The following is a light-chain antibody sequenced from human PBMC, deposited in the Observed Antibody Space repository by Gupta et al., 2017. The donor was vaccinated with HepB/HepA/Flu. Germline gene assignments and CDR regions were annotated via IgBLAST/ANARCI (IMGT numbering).Light chain of an antibody. Sequence: QTVGTPTPSFSGSPGGTVTLTCGLTSGSVATSYYPSWYQQTPGQAPRPLIYNTDARSSGVPDRFSGSISGNKAALTITGAQADDESDYYCVLYMGGGIQVFGGGTKLTVL. J-gene: IGLJ3*02. V-gene: IGLV8-61*01. CDR1: SGSVATSYY. CDR2: NTD. CDR3: VLYMGGGIQV.